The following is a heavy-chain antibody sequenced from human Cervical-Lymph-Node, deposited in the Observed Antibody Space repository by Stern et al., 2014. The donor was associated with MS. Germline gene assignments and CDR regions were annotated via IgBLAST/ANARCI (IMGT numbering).Heavy chain of an antibody. CDR3: ARDYGDYAFDY. CDR1: GYSITANW. J-gene: IGHJ4*02. CDR2: IYPGDSDP. V-gene: IGHV5-51*01. Sequence: VQLVESGAEVKKPGESLKISCKGSGYSITANWIAWVRQMHGKSLEWMGIIYPGDSDPRYSPSFQGQVTISADKSISTAYLQWSSLKASDTAMYYCARDYGDYAFDYLGQGTLVTVSS. D-gene: IGHD4-17*01.